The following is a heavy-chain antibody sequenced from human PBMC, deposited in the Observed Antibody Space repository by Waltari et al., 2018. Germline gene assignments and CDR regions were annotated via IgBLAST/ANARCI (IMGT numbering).Heavy chain of an antibody. Sequence: EVQLVESGGGLVQPGGSLRLSCTASGFILNDYPMHWVRQPPGKGWEWVSGINWNSGTMGYADSVKGRFTISRDNAKNSLYLQMSGLRPEDTAFYYCAKDVSLYQIKPAFDSWGQGVLVTVSS. V-gene: IGHV3-9*01. J-gene: IGHJ4*02. CDR1: GFILNDYP. CDR2: INWNSGTM. D-gene: IGHD2-2*01. CDR3: AKDVSLYQIKPAFDS.